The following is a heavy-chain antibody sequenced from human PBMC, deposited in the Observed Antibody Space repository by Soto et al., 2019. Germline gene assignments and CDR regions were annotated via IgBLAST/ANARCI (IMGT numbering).Heavy chain of an antibody. CDR1: GFTFSSYE. V-gene: IGHV3-48*03. CDR3: ARGHDYVWGSYHTFDY. D-gene: IGHD3-16*02. CDR2: ISSSGSTI. J-gene: IGHJ4*02. Sequence: EVQLVESGGGLVQPGGSLRLSCAASGFTFSSYEMNWVRQAPGKGLEWVSYISSSGSTIYYADSVKGRFTISRDNAKNSLYLQMNSLRAEDTAVYYCARGHDYVWGSYHTFDYWGQGTLVTVSS.